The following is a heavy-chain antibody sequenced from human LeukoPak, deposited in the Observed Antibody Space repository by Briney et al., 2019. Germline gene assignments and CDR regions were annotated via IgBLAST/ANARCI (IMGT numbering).Heavy chain of an antibody. CDR3: ARDGTVKNYYYSGMDV. Sequence: SETLSLTCTVSGGSISSYYWSWIRQPPGKGLEWIGYIYYSGSTNYNPSLKSRVTISVDTSKNQFSLKLSSVTAADTAGYYCARDGTVKNYYYSGMDVWGQGTTVTVSS. D-gene: IGHD4-17*01. CDR1: GGSISSYY. CDR2: IYYSGST. J-gene: IGHJ6*02. V-gene: IGHV4-59*01.